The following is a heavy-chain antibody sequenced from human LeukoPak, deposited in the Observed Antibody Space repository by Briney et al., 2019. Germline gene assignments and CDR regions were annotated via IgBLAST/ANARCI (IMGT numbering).Heavy chain of an antibody. J-gene: IGHJ4*02. Sequence: GESLKITCQGSGYSFTTYWIGWVRQMPGKGLECMGIIYPGDSDTRYSPSFQGQVTISADKSINTAYLQWSSLKASDTAMYYCARLGTYWSNYYFEYWGQGTLVTVSS. V-gene: IGHV5-51*01. CDR2: IYPGDSDT. CDR3: ARLGTYWSNYYFEY. CDR1: GYSFTTYW. D-gene: IGHD3-10*01.